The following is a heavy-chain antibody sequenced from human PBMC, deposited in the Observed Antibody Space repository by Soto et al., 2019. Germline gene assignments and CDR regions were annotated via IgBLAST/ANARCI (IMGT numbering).Heavy chain of an antibody. CDR2: ISNDGSNE. D-gene: IGHD3-10*01. J-gene: IGHJ4*02. Sequence: GGSLRLSCAGSGFTFRWFGMNWVRQAPGKGLEWVARISNDGSNEYYVDSVKGRFTISRDNSKNTLYLQMDSLRAEDTAVYYCAEGEVRRIIPSYFDYWGRGTLVTVSS. V-gene: IGHV3-30*18. CDR1: GFTFRWFG. CDR3: AEGEVRRIIPSYFDY.